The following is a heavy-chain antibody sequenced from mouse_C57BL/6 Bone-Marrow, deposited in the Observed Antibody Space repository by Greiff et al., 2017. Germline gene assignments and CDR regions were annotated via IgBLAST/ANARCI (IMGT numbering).Heavy chain of an antibody. D-gene: IGHD1-1*01. CDR1: GYSITSGYY. V-gene: IGHV3-6*01. J-gene: IGHJ4*01. CDR3: ARAPITTGYAMDY. CDR2: ISYDGSN. Sequence: EVQLQESGPGLVKPSQSLSLTCSVTGYSITSGYYWNWIRQFPGNKLEWMGYISYDGSNNYNPSLKNRISITRDTSKNQFFLKLNSVTTEDTATYYCARAPITTGYAMDYWGQGTSVTVSS.